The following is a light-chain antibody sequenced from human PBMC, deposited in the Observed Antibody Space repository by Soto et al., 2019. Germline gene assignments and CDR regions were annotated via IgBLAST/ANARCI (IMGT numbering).Light chain of an antibody. J-gene: IGKJ1*01. CDR2: GAT. Sequence: EIVMTQSPATLSVSPGERATLSCRACQSVSILLAWYQQKPGQAPRLLIHGATTRATGIPARFSGSGSGTGFTLTISSLQSEDFAVYYCQQYNNWPRTFGQGTKVDIK. CDR1: QSVSIL. V-gene: IGKV3-15*01. CDR3: QQYNNWPRT.